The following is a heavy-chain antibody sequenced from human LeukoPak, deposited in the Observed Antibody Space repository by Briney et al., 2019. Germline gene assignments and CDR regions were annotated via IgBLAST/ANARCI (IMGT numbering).Heavy chain of an antibody. Sequence: GASVKVSCKASGYTFTSYYMHWVRQAPGQGLEWMGIINPSGGSTSYAQKFQGRVTMTRDTSTSTVYMELSSLRSEDTAVYYCATYCSSTSCPWGYFDYWGQGTLVTVSS. CDR1: GYTFTSYY. J-gene: IGHJ4*02. V-gene: IGHV1-46*01. CDR3: ATYCSSTSCPWGYFDY. CDR2: INPSGGST. D-gene: IGHD2-2*01.